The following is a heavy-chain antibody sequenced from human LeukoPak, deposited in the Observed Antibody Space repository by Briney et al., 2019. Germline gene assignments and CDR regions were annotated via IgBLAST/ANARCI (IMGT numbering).Heavy chain of an antibody. CDR2: IKKDGSET. J-gene: IGHJ5*01. Sequence: PGGSLRLSCAASGFTFSSYGMHWVRQAPGKGLEWVANIKKDGSETYYVDYVKGRFTISRDNSGNIISLQMSNLTTDDTATYYCAREKFDSWGQGALVTVSP. CDR1: GFTFSSYG. CDR3: AREKFDS. V-gene: IGHV3-7*01.